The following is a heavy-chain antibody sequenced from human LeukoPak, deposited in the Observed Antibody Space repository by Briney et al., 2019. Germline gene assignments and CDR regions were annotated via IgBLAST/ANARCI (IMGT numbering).Heavy chain of an antibody. J-gene: IGHJ6*03. D-gene: IGHD5-24*01. V-gene: IGHV1-69*01. CDR1: GGSVRSYA. Sequence: SVKVSCKASGGSVRSYALSCVPQAPGPGLDWMVGIIPIFGTANYAQKFQGRVTITADESTSTAYMELSSLRSEDTAVYYCATGLEGWYYYYMDVWGKGTTVTVSS. CDR3: ATGLEGWYYYYMDV. CDR2: IIPIFGTA.